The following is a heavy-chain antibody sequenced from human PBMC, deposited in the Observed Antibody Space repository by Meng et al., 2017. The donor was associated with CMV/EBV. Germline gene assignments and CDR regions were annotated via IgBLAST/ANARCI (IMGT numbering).Heavy chain of an antibody. Sequence: GGSLRLSCAASGFTFSSYAMHWVRQAPGKGLEWVAVISYDGSNKYYADSVKGRFTISRDNSKNTLYLQMNSLRAEDTAVYYCARDTYCTNGVCYVVGFDYWGQGTLVTVSS. D-gene: IGHD2-8*01. CDR3: ARDTYCTNGVCYVVGFDY. CDR1: GFTFSSYA. J-gene: IGHJ4*02. CDR2: ISYDGSNK. V-gene: IGHV3-30-3*01.